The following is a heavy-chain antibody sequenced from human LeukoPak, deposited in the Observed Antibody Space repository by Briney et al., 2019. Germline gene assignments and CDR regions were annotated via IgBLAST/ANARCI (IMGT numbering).Heavy chain of an antibody. Sequence: ASVKVSCKASGYTFTGYFMNWVRQAPGQGLEWMGWIDPNNGGTNYAQNFQGRVTMTTDTSISTAYMELSRLRSDDTAVYYCARSPQYRSSWYNWFDPWGQGTPVTVSS. CDR1: GYTFTGYF. J-gene: IGHJ5*02. CDR3: ARSPQYRSSWYNWFDP. V-gene: IGHV1-2*02. CDR2: IDPNNGGT. D-gene: IGHD6-13*01.